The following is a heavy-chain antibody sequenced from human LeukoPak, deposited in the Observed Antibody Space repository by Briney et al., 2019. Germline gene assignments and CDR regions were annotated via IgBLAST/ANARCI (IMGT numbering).Heavy chain of an antibody. CDR2: IGTYKGDT. D-gene: IGHD3-22*01. CDR1: GYIFNSYG. V-gene: IGHV1-18*01. CDR3: AREGHYDSSGYPPDY. Sequence: ASVKVSCKASGYIFNSYGISWVRQAPGQGLEWMGWIGTYKGDTNYPQKFQGRVTMTTETSTSTAYMELSSLSSDDTAVYYCAREGHYDSSGYPPDYWGQGTLVTVSS. J-gene: IGHJ4*02.